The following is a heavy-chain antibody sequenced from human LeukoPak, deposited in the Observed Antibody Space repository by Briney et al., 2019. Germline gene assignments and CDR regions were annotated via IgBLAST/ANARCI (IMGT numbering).Heavy chain of an antibody. V-gene: IGHV3-7*01. CDR1: TFTFSSYW. D-gene: IGHD3-16*01. Sequence: GGSLRLSCAASTFTFSSYWMSWVRQAPGKGLEWVATTKDDGSEKYYVDSVSGRFTISRDNAKNSLYLQMNSLRAEDTAVYYCARRGTYQNWFDPWGQGTLVTVSS. CDR3: ARRGTYQNWFDP. CDR2: TKDDGSEK. J-gene: IGHJ5*02.